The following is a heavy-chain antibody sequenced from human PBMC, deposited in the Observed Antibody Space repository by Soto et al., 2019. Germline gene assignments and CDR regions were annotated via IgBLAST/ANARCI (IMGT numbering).Heavy chain of an antibody. CDR3: TREKDWNYGD. D-gene: IGHD1-7*01. Sequence: EVQLVESGGGLVQPGGSLRLSCAASGFTFSSYWMHWVRQTPGKGLVWVSRINSDGSSTSYADSVKGRFTISRDNAENTLYLQMSSLRAEDTVVYYGTREKDWNYGDLGQGTLVTVSS. CDR1: GFTFSSYW. CDR2: INSDGSST. J-gene: IGHJ4*02. V-gene: IGHV3-74*01.